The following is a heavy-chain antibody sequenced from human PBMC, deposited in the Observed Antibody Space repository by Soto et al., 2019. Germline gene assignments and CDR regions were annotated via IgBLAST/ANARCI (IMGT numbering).Heavy chain of an antibody. CDR2: ISSSSSTI. CDR3: ARDPPWEWDSYGYYYYGMDV. Sequence: GGSLRLSCAASGFTFSSYSMNWVRQAPGKGLEWVSYISSSSSTIYYADSVKGRFTISRDNAKNSLYLQMNSLRDEDTAVYYCARDPPWEWDSYGYYYYGMDVWGQGTTVTVYS. CDR1: GFTFSSYS. V-gene: IGHV3-48*02. D-gene: IGHD5-18*01. J-gene: IGHJ6*02.